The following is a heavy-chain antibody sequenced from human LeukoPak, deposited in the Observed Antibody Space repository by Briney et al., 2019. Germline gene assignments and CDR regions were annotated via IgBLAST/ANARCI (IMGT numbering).Heavy chain of an antibody. D-gene: IGHD5-12*01. CDR2: MNPNRGNT. CDR1: GYTFTSYD. CDR3: AIRTPVDIVATLGERVKKGLDY. J-gene: IGHJ4*02. Sequence: ASVKVSCKASGYTFTSYDINCLRQATGQGLEWMGWMNPNRGNTGYAQKFQGRVTMTRNTSMSTAYMELSSLRSEDTAVYYCAIRTPVDIVATLGERVKKGLDYWGQGTLVTVSS. V-gene: IGHV1-8*01.